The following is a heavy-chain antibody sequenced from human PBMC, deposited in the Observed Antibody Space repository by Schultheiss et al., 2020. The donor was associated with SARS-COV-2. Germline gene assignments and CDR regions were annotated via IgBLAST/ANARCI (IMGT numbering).Heavy chain of an antibody. D-gene: IGHD6-19*01. V-gene: IGHV3-23*01. CDR3: AKGLEYSSGWYYFDY. Sequence: GESLKISCAASGFTFSSYAMSWVRQAPGKGLEWVSAISGSGGSTYYADSVKGRFTISRDNSKNTLYLQMNSLRAEDTAVYYCAKGLEYSSGWYYFDYWGQGTLVTVSS. CDR2: ISGSGGST. CDR1: GFTFSSYA. J-gene: IGHJ4*02.